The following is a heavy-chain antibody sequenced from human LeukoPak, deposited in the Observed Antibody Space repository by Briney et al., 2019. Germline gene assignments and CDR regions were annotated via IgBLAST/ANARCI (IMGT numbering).Heavy chain of an antibody. D-gene: IGHD3-22*01. V-gene: IGHV5-51*01. J-gene: IGHJ4*02. CDR1: GYSFTSYW. CDR3: ARQYYYDSSGYYYYDY. CDR2: IYPGDSDT. Sequence: GESLRISCKGSGYSFTSYWISWVRQMPGKGLEWMGIIYPGDSDTRYSPSFQGQVTISADKSISTAYLQWSSLKASDTAMYYCARQYYYDSSGYYYYDYWGQGTLVTVSS.